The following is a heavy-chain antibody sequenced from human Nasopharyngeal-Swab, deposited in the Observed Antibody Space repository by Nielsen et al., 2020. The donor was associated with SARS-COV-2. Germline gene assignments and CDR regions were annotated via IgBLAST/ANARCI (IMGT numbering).Heavy chain of an antibody. CDR1: GGSIRSGSYY. Sequence: SETLSLTCVVSGGSIRSGSYYWGWIRQSPGRGLEWIGSIYDSETTYCNPSLKSRVTLSVDTSKSQFSLQVRSVTATDTAVYYCATWHSVIRLLDHWGQGIRVTVSS. D-gene: IGHD4-23*01. CDR3: ATWHSVIRLLDH. CDR2: IYDSETT. J-gene: IGHJ4*02. V-gene: IGHV4-39*01.